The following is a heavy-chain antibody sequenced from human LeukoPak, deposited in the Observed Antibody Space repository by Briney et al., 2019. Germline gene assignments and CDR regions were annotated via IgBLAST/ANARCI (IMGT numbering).Heavy chain of an antibody. J-gene: IGHJ4*02. CDR3: ASKRGYSYGLDY. Sequence: ASVKVSCKASGGTFSSYAISWVRQAPGQGLEWMGGIIPIFGTANYAQKFQGRVAITADESTSTGYMELSSLRSEDTAVYYCASKRGYSYGLDYWGQGTLVTVSS. CDR1: GGTFSSYA. V-gene: IGHV1-69*13. CDR2: IIPIFGTA. D-gene: IGHD5-18*01.